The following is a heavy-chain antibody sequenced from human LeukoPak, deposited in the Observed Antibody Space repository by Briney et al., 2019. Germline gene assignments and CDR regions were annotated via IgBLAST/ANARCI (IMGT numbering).Heavy chain of an antibody. Sequence: PSETLSLTCAVSGGSISSGGYSWSWIRQPPGKGLEWIGYIYHSGSTYYNPSLKSRVTISVDRSKNQFSLKLSSVTAADTAVYYCARRSYGGGIDYWGQGTLVTVSS. CDR1: GGSISSGGYS. J-gene: IGHJ4*02. CDR3: ARRSYGGGIDY. D-gene: IGHD5-18*01. CDR2: IYHSGST. V-gene: IGHV4-30-2*01.